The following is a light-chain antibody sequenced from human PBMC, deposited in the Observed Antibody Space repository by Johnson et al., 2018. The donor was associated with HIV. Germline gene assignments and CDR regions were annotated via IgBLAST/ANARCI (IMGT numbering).Light chain of an antibody. J-gene: IGLJ1*01. Sequence: QSVLTQPPSVSAAPGQKVTISCSGSSSNIGNSYVCWYQQLPGTAPKLLIYENDKRPSGIPDRVSGSKSGTSATLGITGLQTGDEADYYCGPWDSSLSASDGCGTGTKVTVL. CDR3: GPWDSSLSASDG. CDR2: END. V-gene: IGLV1-51*02. CDR1: SSNIGNSY.